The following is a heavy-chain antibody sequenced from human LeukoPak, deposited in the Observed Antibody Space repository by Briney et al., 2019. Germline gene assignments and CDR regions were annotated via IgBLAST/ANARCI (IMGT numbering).Heavy chain of an antibody. V-gene: IGHV3-30*02. D-gene: IGHD3-10*01. Sequence: GGSLRLSCAASGFSFRSFAMHWVRQAPGKGLDWVAIIWYDGTNKYYADSVKGRFTISRDNSKNTLFLQMSSLRAEDTAVYYCAKVYGSGPPVYYYYYGMDVWGQGTTVTVSS. CDR2: IWYDGTNK. CDR3: AKVYGSGPPVYYYYYGMDV. CDR1: GFSFRSFA. J-gene: IGHJ6*02.